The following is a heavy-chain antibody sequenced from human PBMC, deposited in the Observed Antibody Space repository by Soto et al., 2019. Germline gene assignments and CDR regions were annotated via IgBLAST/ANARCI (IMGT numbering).Heavy chain of an antibody. J-gene: IGHJ4*02. V-gene: IGHV4-4*02. Sequence: SETLSLTCAVSGGSISSSNWWSWVRQPPGKGLEWIGEIYHSGSTNYNPSLKSRVTISVDKSKNQFSLKLSSVTAADTAVYYCARGLSDSSGYFSMYYFDYWGQGTLVTVSS. CDR2: IYHSGST. D-gene: IGHD3-22*01. CDR1: GGSISSSNW. CDR3: ARGLSDSSGYFSMYYFDY.